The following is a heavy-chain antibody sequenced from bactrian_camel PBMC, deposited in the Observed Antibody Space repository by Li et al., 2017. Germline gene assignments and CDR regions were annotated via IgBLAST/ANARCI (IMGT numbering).Heavy chain of an antibody. CDR3: AAVSKGRFCRLGLNLNY. Sequence: HVQLVESGGGSVQAGGSLRLSCAFDAYTPANVRMAWFRQAPGKEREGIAAICTGVGITYYDDSVKDRFIIQDNTEHAVDLQMNSLKPEDTAMYYCAAVSKGRFCRLGLNLNYWGQGTQVTVS. CDR2: ICTGVGIT. V-gene: IGHV3S61*01. J-gene: IGHJ4*01. D-gene: IGHD3*01. CDR1: AYTPANVR.